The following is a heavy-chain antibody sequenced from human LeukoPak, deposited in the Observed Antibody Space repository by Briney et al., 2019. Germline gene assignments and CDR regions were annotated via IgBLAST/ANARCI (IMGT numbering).Heavy chain of an antibody. Sequence: PSETLSLTCTVSGGSISSYYWSWIRQPPGKGLEWIGYIYYSGSTNYNPSLKSRVTISVDTSKNQFSLKLSSVTAADTAVYYCAKVATISMMQKMDAFDIWGQGTMVTVSS. CDR2: IYYSGST. J-gene: IGHJ3*02. V-gene: IGHV4-59*01. D-gene: IGHD5-12*01. CDR3: AKVATISMMQKMDAFDI. CDR1: GGSISSYY.